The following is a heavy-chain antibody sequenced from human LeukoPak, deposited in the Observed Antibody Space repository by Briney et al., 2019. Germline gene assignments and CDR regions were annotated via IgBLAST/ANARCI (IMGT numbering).Heavy chain of an antibody. D-gene: IGHD3-10*01. CDR3: AKDGVPWFGELTCYMDV. CDR2: IYYDGSNK. Sequence: GGSLRLSCAASGFTFSSYGMHWVRQAPGKGLEWVAVIYYDGSNKYYADSVKGRFTISRDNSKNTLYLQMNSLRAEDTAVYYCAKDGVPWFGELTCYMDVWGKGTTVTVSS. V-gene: IGHV3-33*06. J-gene: IGHJ6*03. CDR1: GFTFSSYG.